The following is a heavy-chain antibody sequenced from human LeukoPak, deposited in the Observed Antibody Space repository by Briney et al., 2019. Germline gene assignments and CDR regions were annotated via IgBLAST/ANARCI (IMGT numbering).Heavy chain of an antibody. Sequence: SQTLSLTCTVSGVSISSSAYYWSWIRQPPGKGLEWIGYFYYSGSTNYNPSLKSRVTISVDTSKNQFSLKLSSVTAADTAVYYCARAILGTMGAFDIWGQGTMVTVSS. CDR3: ARAILGTMGAFDI. CDR1: GVSISSSAYY. CDR2: FYYSGST. V-gene: IGHV4-61*08. J-gene: IGHJ3*02. D-gene: IGHD7-27*01.